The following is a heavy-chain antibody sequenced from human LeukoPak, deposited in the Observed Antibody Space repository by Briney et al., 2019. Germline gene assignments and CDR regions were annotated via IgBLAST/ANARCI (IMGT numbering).Heavy chain of an antibody. D-gene: IGHD3-10*01. CDR2: IYYSGST. J-gene: IGHJ6*04. CDR1: GGSISSYY. CDR3: ASSITMVRGVIRYYGMDV. V-gene: IGHV4-59*01. Sequence: SETLSLTCTVSGGSISSYYWSWIRQPPGKGLEWIGYIYYSGSTNYNPSLKSRVTISVDTSKSQFSLKLSSVTAADTAVYYCASSITMVRGVIRYYGMDVWGKGTTVTVSS.